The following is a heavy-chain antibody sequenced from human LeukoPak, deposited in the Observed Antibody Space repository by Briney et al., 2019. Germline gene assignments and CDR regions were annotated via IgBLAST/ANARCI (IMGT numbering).Heavy chain of an antibody. Sequence: ASVTVSCKASGYTFTNYYIHWVRQAPGRGLEWMGWTHPNNGGTTYAQKFQGRVTMTRDTSINTAYMELNSVTSHDTAVYYCARYGGHTDFDYWGQGTLVTVSS. J-gene: IGHJ4*02. V-gene: IGHV1-2*02. D-gene: IGHD4-23*01. CDR3: ARYGGHTDFDY. CDR2: THPNNGGT. CDR1: GYTFTNYY.